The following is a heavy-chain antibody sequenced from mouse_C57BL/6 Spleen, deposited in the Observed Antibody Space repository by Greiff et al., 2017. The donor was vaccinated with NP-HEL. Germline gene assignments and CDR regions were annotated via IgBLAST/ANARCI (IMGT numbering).Heavy chain of an antibody. J-gene: IGHJ4*01. CDR1: GYTFTSYW. CDR2: INPSNGGT. CDR3: ARVQDSSGYCYAMDY. V-gene: IGHV1-53*01. D-gene: IGHD3-2*02. Sequence: QVQLQQPGTELVKPGASVKLSCKASGYTFTSYWMHWVKQRPGQGLEWIGNINPSNGGTNYNEKFKSKATLTVDKSSSTAYMQLSSLPSEDSAVYYCARVQDSSGYCYAMDYWGQGTSVTVSS.